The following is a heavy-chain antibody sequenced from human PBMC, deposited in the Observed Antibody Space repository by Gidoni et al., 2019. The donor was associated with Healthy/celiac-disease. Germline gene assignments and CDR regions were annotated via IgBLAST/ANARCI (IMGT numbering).Heavy chain of an antibody. V-gene: IGHV3-21*01. Sequence: EVQLVESGGGLVKPGGSLRPSCAASGFPFRSSTMNWVRQAPGKGLEWVSSIRSSSSYIYYADSVKGRFTISRDNAKNSLYLQMNSLRAEDTAVYYCARDGLPWRAIEDYYYGMDVWGQGTTVTVSS. CDR2: IRSSSSYI. CDR1: GFPFRSST. J-gene: IGHJ6*02. CDR3: ARDGLPWRAIEDYYYGMDV.